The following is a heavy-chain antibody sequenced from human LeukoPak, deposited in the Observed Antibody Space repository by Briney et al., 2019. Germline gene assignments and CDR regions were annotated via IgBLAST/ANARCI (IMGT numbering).Heavy chain of an antibody. V-gene: IGHV4-34*01. CDR3: ARGRTGAAALDF. CDR2: STHTGSN. CDR1: GGSFSGHY. D-gene: IGHD2-2*01. Sequence: SETLSLTCAVYGGSFSGHYWTWIRQAPGKGLEWIGESTHTGSNNYNPSLKSRVTISVDTSKNQFSLKLTSVSAADTAVYHCARGRTGAAALDFWGPGTLVTVSS. J-gene: IGHJ4*02.